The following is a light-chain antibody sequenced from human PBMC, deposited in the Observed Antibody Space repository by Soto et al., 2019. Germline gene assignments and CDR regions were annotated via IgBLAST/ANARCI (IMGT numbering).Light chain of an antibody. CDR3: RQYGSSPSYT. Sequence: EIVLTQSPGTLSLSQGERATPSSRASRGVTTGGTFAGNQQKPGQAPRPLIYGASSRASGIPDRFSGSGSATDFTLTISRLEPEDFAVYYCRQYGSSPSYTFGQGTKLEIK. CDR2: GAS. CDR1: RGVTTGGT. J-gene: IGKJ2*01. V-gene: IGKV3-20*01.